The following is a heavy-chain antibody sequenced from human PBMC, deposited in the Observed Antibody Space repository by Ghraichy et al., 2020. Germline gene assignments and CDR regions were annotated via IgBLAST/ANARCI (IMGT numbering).Heavy chain of an antibody. D-gene: IGHD2-8*01. Sequence: GGSLRLSCAASGFTFSSYAMHWVRQAPGKGLEWVAVISYDGSNKYYADSVKGRFTISRDNSKNTLYLQMNSLRAEDTAVYYCATMLDSPDAFDIWGQGTMVTVSS. CDR1: GFTFSSYA. CDR2: ISYDGSNK. CDR3: ATMLDSPDAFDI. V-gene: IGHV3-30*04. J-gene: IGHJ3*02.